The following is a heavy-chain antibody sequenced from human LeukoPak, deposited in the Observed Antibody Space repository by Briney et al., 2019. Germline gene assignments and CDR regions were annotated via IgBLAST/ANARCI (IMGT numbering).Heavy chain of an antibody. CDR2: ISGSGGST. D-gene: IGHD6-13*01. Sequence: PGGSLRLSCAASGFTFSSYVMTWVRQAPGKGLEWVSGISGSGGSTYYADSVKGRFTISRDNSKNTLYLQMNSLSVEDTALYYCAKGYSTNWYLFDYWGQGSLVTVPS. CDR1: GFTFSSYV. V-gene: IGHV3-23*01. J-gene: IGHJ4*02. CDR3: AKGYSTNWYLFDY.